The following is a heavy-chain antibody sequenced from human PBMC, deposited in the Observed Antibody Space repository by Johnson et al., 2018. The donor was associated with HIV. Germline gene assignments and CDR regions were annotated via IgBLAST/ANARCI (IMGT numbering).Heavy chain of an antibody. V-gene: IGHV3-66*01. Sequence: VQLVESGGGLVQPGGSLRLSCVASGFTVSSNYMSWVRQAPGKGLEWVSVIYSGGSTYYADSVKGRFTISRDNSKNTLYLQMNSLRAEDTAVYYCAKDLVDTAMDDAFDIWGQGTMVTVSS. CDR1: GFTVSSNY. CDR3: AKDLVDTAMDDAFDI. CDR2: IYSGGST. D-gene: IGHD5-18*01. J-gene: IGHJ3*02.